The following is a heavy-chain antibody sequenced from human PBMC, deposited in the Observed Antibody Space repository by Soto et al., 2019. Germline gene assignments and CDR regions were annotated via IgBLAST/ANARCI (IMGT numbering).Heavy chain of an antibody. Sequence: GGSLRLSCAASGFTFSSYGMHWVRQAPGKGLEWVAVIWYDGSNKYYADSVKGRFTISRDNSKNTLYLQMNSLRAEDTAVYYCARPSSGWYGGFSRTYGMDVWGQGTTVTVSS. CDR1: GFTFSSYG. J-gene: IGHJ6*02. V-gene: IGHV3-33*01. D-gene: IGHD6-19*01. CDR3: ARPSSGWYGGFSRTYGMDV. CDR2: IWYDGSNK.